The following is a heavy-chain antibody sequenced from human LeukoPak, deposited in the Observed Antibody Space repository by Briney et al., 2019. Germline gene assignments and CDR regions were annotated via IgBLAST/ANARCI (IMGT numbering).Heavy chain of an antibody. Sequence: GGSLRLSCAASGFTFSSYGMHWVRQAPGKGLEWVAFIRYDGSNKYYADSVKGRFTISRDNSKNTLYLQMNSLRAEDTAVYYCAKDKQDTSSSWYGMGYYYYYMDVWGKGTTVTISS. J-gene: IGHJ6*03. CDR2: IRYDGSNK. CDR1: GFTFSSYG. CDR3: AKDKQDTSSSWYGMGYYYYYMDV. D-gene: IGHD6-13*01. V-gene: IGHV3-30*02.